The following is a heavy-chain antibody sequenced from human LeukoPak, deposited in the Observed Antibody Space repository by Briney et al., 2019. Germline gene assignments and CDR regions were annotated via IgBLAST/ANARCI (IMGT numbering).Heavy chain of an antibody. CDR1: GFTFSDYY. CDR2: ISSSGSTI. Sequence: GGSLRLSCAASGFTFSDYYMSWIRQAPGKGLEWVSYISSSGSTIYYADSVKGRFTISRDNAKYSLYLQMNSLRAEDTAVYYCARLSYDSSGYYSHSFDYWGQGTLVTVSS. V-gene: IGHV3-11*04. J-gene: IGHJ4*02. CDR3: ARLSYDSSGYYSHSFDY. D-gene: IGHD3-22*01.